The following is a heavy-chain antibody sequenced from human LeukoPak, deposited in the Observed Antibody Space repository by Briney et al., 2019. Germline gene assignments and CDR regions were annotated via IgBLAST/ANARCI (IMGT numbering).Heavy chain of an antibody. CDR1: GYTFTGYY. Sequence: ASVKVSCKASGYTFTGYYMHWVRQAPGQGLEWMGWINPNSGGTNYAQKFQGWVTMTRDTSISTAYMELSRLRSDDTAVYYCARDESYCGGDCPVPAYYFDYWGQGTLVTVSS. D-gene: IGHD2-21*02. V-gene: IGHV1-2*04. J-gene: IGHJ4*02. CDR3: ARDESYCGGDCPVPAYYFDY. CDR2: INPNSGGT.